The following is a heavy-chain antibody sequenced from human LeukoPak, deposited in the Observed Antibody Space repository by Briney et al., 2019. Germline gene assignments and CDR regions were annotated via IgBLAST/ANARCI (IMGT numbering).Heavy chain of an antibody. D-gene: IGHD3-22*01. V-gene: IGHV3-53*01. Sequence: PGGSLRLSCAASGFTVSSNYMSWVRQAPGKGLEWVSVIYSGGSTYYADSVKGRFTISRDNSKNTLYLQMNSLRAEDTAVYYCARGLPYDSSGYCLDYWGQGTLVTVSS. CDR3: ARGLPYDSSGYCLDY. CDR2: IYSGGST. J-gene: IGHJ4*02. CDR1: GFTVSSNY.